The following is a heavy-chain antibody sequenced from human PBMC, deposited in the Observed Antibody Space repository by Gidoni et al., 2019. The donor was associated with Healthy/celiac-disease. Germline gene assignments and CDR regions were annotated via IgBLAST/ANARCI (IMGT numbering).Heavy chain of an antibody. CDR2: VNAGSGNT. CDR1: GCTFTSDA. CDR3: ERGGWGGDSYGFGDRLDV. Sequence: QVQPVQAVARVNKPRASVKVAGRAAGCTFTSDARHSVRQPRGPWLEWMGWVNAGSGNTKYSQQLQGRVTIIRDTSASTDYMELSSLRSQDTAVSSVERGGWGGDSYGFGDRLDVWGQGTMVTVSS. V-gene: IGHV1-3*01. J-gene: IGHJ6*02. D-gene: IGHD5-18*01.